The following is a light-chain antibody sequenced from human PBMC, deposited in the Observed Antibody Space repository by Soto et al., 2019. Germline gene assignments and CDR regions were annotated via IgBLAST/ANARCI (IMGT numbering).Light chain of an antibody. Sequence: DIQMTQSPSTLSASVGDSVTITCRARQSISICSAWHQQKPGKAPKLLIYRASSLESGVPSRFSGSGSGTEFTLTISSLQPDDFATYFCQQYNSYPWTFGQGTKVEIK. CDR2: RAS. J-gene: IGKJ1*01. CDR1: QSISIC. CDR3: QQYNSYPWT. V-gene: IGKV1-5*03.